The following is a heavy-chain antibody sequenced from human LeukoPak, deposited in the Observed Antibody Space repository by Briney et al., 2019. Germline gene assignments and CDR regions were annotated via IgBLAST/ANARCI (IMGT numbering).Heavy chain of an antibody. CDR1: GFTFGDHA. CDR3: ARDYPTGDTTFGVVIMDRFDY. J-gene: IGHJ4*02. V-gene: IGHV3-7*01. D-gene: IGHD3-3*01. Sequence: GGSLRLSCSGSGFTFGDHAMSWVRQAPGKGLEWVANIKQDGSEKFYVDSVRGRFTISRDNAKNSLYLQMNSLRVEDTAVYYCARDYPTGDTTFGVVIMDRFDYWGQGTLVTVSS. CDR2: IKQDGSEK.